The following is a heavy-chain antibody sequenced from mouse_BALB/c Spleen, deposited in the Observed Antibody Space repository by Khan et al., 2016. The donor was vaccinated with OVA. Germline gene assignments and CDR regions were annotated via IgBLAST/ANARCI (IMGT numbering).Heavy chain of an antibody. CDR2: IWSGGST. J-gene: IGHJ3*01. CDR1: GFSLTTYG. V-gene: IGHV2-2*02. CDR3: TRNYDSAEGVAY. Sequence: QVHVKQSGPGLVQPSQSLSITCTVSGFSLTTYGVHWVRQSPGKGLEWLGVIWSGGSTDYNAAFISRLSISKANSQSQVFFKINSQQDNDTAMYSCTRNYDSAEGVAYWGQGTLVTVSA. D-gene: IGHD2-3*01.